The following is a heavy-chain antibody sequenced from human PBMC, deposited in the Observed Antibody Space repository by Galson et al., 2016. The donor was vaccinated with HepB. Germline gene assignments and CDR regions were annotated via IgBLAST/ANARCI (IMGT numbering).Heavy chain of an antibody. V-gene: IGHV6-1*01. D-gene: IGHD3-10*01. CDR1: GDSVSGNSAA. Sequence: CAISGDSVSGNSAAWNWLRQSPSRGLEWLGRTYYRARWYNDYEVSVKSRITINPDTSKNQFSLHLNSVTPEDTAVYYCARGVRFGSLDYWGQGTLVTVSS. CDR2: TYYRARWYN. J-gene: IGHJ4*02. CDR3: ARGVRFGSLDY.